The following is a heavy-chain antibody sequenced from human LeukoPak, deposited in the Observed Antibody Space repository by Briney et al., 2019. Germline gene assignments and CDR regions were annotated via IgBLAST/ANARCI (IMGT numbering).Heavy chain of an antibody. J-gene: IGHJ3*02. CDR3: AKARNSDYRFGFDI. V-gene: IGHV3-23*01. Sequence: GGSLRLSCAASGFTFSSYWMSWVRQAPGKGLEWVSGISGSGGSTYYADSVKGRFTFFGDNSRNTLYLQMSSLRAEDTAVYYCAKARNSDYRFGFDIWGQGTMVTVSS. CDR2: ISGSGGST. CDR1: GFTFSSYW. D-gene: IGHD4-11*01.